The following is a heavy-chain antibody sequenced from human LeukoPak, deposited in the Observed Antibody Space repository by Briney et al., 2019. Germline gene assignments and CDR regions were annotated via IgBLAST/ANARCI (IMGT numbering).Heavy chain of an antibody. CDR2: IYYSGST. CDR1: GSSITSYY. Sequence: SETLSLTCSVSGSSITSYYWSWIRQPSGEELEWIGYIYYSGSTNYNPSLKSRVTISLDTSKNQFSLKLNSVTAADTAVYYCARDIEKTAMVFKSFDNWGRGTLVTVSS. CDR3: ARDIEKTAMVFKSFDN. V-gene: IGHV4-59*12. D-gene: IGHD5-18*01. J-gene: IGHJ4*02.